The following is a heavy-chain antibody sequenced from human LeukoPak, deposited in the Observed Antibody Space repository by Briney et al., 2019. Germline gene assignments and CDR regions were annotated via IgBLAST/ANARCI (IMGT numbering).Heavy chain of an antibody. J-gene: IGHJ4*02. V-gene: IGHV3-48*03. CDR1: GFTFSSYE. Sequence: AGGSLRLSCAASGFTFSSYEMNWVSQAAGKGMEWLSYISSSSGTTIYYADSVKGRFTISRDNAKNSLYLQMNSLRAEDTAVYYCARGGSYGSLLDYWGQGTLATVSS. CDR2: ISSSSGTTI. CDR3: ARGGSYGSLLDY. D-gene: IGHD1-26*01.